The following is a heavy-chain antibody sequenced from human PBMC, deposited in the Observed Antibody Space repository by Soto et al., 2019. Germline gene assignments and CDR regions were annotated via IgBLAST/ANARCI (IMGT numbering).Heavy chain of an antibody. CDR2: MYHDGNT. V-gene: IGHV4-38-2*02. CDR3: ARESYSSHHSYDY. CDR1: GYSISIGCF. Sequence: PSETLSLTCAVSGYSISIGCFWVCIRQPPGKGLEWIANMYHDGNTHYNPSLKSRVTMSVDTSKNQFSLKLNSVTAADTAVYYCARESYSSHHSYDYWGQGTXVTVSS. D-gene: IGHD1-26*01. J-gene: IGHJ4*02.